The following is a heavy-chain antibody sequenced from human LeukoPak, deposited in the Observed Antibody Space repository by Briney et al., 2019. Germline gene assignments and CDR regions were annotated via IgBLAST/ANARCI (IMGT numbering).Heavy chain of an antibody. Sequence: GGSLRLSCAASGFTFSGYSMSWVREGPGEGGGWASSISSSSSYISYAASVKGRFTISRDNAKNSLYLQMNSLRAEDTAVYYCARLRKWLAKSFDYWGQGTLVTVSS. V-gene: IGHV3-21*01. CDR3: ARLRKWLAKSFDY. CDR1: GFTFSGYS. J-gene: IGHJ4*02. CDR2: ISSSSSYI. D-gene: IGHD6-19*01.